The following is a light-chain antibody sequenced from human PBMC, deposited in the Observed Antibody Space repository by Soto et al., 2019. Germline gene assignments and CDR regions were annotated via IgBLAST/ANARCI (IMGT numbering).Light chain of an antibody. CDR1: QAISNF. CDR2: DAS. J-gene: IGKJ5*01. Sequence: DIQMTQSPSSLSASVGDRVTISCRASQAISNFLTWFQQKPGQAPKSLIVDASNLESGVPSRFSGSRSGTDFTLTISSLQPEDFATYYCQQYDSYPITFGQGTRLEIK. V-gene: IGKV1-16*01. CDR3: QQYDSYPIT.